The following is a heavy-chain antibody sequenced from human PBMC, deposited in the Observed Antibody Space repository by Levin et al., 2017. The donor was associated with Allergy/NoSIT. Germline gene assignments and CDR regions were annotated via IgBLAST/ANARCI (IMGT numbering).Heavy chain of an antibody. Sequence: AASVKVSCKASGYTFTGYHMHWVRQAPGQGLEWMGWINPNSGDTNYAQRFQGRVTMTRDTSISTAYMELSRLRSDDTAVYFCATGPSIYYSASRSYEDYWGQGTLVTVSS. V-gene: IGHV1-2*02. CDR1: GYTFTGYH. CDR3: ATGPSIYYSASRSYEDY. D-gene: IGHD3-10*01. CDR2: INPNSGDT. J-gene: IGHJ4*02.